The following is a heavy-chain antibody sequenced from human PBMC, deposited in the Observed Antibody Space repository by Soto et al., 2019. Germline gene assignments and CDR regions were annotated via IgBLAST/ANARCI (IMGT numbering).Heavy chain of an antibody. CDR2: INAYNGNT. J-gene: IGHJ3*02. D-gene: IGHD2-21*02. V-gene: IGHV1-18*01. CDR3: ARGDSADAFDI. Sequence: APVKVSSKAPGVTFNSYDMNWLRQATGQGLEWMGWINAYNGNTNYAQKPQGRVTMTTDTSTSTAYMELRSLRSDDTAVYYCARGDSADAFDIWGQGTMVTVSS. CDR1: GVTFNSYD.